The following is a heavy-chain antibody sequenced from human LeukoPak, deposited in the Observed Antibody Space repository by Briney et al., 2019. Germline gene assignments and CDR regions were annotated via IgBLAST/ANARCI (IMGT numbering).Heavy chain of an antibody. CDR1: GFXFSSYA. J-gene: IGHJ4*02. V-gene: IGHV3-23*01. CDR2: ISGSGGST. CDR3: TKAPVVVPAAIDY. Sequence: GGSLRLSCAASGFXFSSYAISWVRQAPGKGLEWVSAISGSGGSTYYADSVKGRFTISRDNSKNTLYLQMNSLRAEDTAVYYCTKAPVVVPAAIDYWGQGTLVTVSS. D-gene: IGHD2-2*02.